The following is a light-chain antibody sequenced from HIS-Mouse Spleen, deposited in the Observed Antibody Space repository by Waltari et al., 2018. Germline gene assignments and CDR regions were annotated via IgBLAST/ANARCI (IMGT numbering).Light chain of an antibody. Sequence: SYELTQPPPVSVSPGQTARITCSVDSLPQQYAYWYLQKPGQAPVLVIYKDSERPSGIPERFSGSSSGTTVTLTISGVQAEDEADYYCQSADSSGTYVVFGGGTKLTVL. CDR2: KDS. CDR1: SLPQQY. J-gene: IGLJ2*01. V-gene: IGLV3-25*03. CDR3: QSADSSGTYVV.